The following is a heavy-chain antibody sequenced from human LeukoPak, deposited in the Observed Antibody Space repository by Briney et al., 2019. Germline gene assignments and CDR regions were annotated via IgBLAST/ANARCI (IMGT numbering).Heavy chain of an antibody. D-gene: IGHD4-11*01. V-gene: IGHV4-59*01. Sequence: SETLSLTCTVSGGSISRYYWSWIRQPPGKGLEWIGYIYYSGTTKYNPSLKSRVTISVDTSKNQFSLKLSSVTAADTAVYYCARVAYSNYVGYAYRYFDLWGRGTLVTVSS. J-gene: IGHJ2*01. CDR3: ARVAYSNYVGYAYRYFDL. CDR1: GGSISRYY. CDR2: IYYSGTT.